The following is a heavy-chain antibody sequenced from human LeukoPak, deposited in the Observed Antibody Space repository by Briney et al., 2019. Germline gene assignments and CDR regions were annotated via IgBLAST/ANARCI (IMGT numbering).Heavy chain of an antibody. CDR1: GFTVSSNY. D-gene: IGHD2-2*01. Sequence: GGSLRLSCAASGFTVSSNYMSWVRQAPGKGLEWVSVIYSGGSTYYADSVKGRFTISRDNSKNTLYLQMNSLRAEDTAVYYCARVYCTSTSCPPSGYWGQGTLVTVSS. J-gene: IGHJ4*02. CDR3: ARVYCTSTSCPPSGY. V-gene: IGHV3-53*01. CDR2: IYSGGST.